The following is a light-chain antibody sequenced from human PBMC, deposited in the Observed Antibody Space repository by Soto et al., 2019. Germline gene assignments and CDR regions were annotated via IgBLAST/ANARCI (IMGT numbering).Light chain of an antibody. V-gene: IGKV3-15*01. CDR3: QQYNDWPRT. CDR1: QSVSSY. Sequence: EIVLTQSPGSLSLSPGERATLSCRASQSVSSYLAWYQQKPGQAPRLLVSGASTRATGIAARFNGGGSGTEFTLTISSLQSEDFAVYYCQQYNDWPRTFGQGTKVDIK. CDR2: GAS. J-gene: IGKJ1*01.